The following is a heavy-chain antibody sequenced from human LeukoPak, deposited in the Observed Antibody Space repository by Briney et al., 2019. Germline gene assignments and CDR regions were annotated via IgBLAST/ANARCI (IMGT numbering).Heavy chain of an antibody. V-gene: IGHV3-48*03. CDR3: ARSFLYYYGMDV. J-gene: IGHJ6*02. CDR1: GFTFSSYE. Sequence: GGSLRLTCAASGFTFSSYEMNWVRQAPGKGLEWVSYISSSGSTIYYADSVKGRFTISRDNAKNSLYLQMNSLRAEDTAVYYCARSFLYYYGMDVWGQGTTVTVSS. D-gene: IGHD2/OR15-2a*01. CDR2: ISSSGSTI.